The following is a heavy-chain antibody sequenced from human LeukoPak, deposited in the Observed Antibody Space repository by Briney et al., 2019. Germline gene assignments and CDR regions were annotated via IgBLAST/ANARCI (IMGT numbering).Heavy chain of an antibody. Sequence: SQTLSLTCDISGDSVSSNSVTWNWIRQSPSRGLEWLGRPYYRSPWSNDYAVSVRGRITVNPDTSKNQFSLHLNSVTPEDTAVYYCARRLTQYDCFDPWGQGILVTVSS. D-gene: IGHD2-2*01. CDR2: PYYRSPWSN. V-gene: IGHV6-1*01. CDR3: ARRLTQYDCFDP. J-gene: IGHJ5*02. CDR1: GDSVSSNSVT.